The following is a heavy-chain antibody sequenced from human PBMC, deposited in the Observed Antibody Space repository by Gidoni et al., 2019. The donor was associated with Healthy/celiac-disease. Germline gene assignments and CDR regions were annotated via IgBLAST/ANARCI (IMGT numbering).Heavy chain of an antibody. V-gene: IGHV4-59*01. D-gene: IGHD5-18*01. J-gene: IGHJ6*02. Sequence: QVQLQESGPGLVKPSETLSLTCTVSGGSISSYYWSWIRQPPGKGLEWIGYIYYSGSTNYNPSLKSRVTISVDTSKNQFSLKLSSVTAADTAVYYCARSLDTAMEAGMDVWGQGTTVTVSS. CDR3: ARSLDTAMEAGMDV. CDR1: GGSISSYY. CDR2: IYYSGST.